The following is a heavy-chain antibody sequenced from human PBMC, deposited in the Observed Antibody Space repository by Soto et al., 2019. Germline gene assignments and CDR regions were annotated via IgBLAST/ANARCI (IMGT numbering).Heavy chain of an antibody. D-gene: IGHD3-10*01. V-gene: IGHV3-33*01. CDR1: GFTFSSYG. CDR2: IWYDGSNK. CDR3: ASSVAGPYYYYHGMDV. Sequence: QVQLVESGGGVVQPGRSLRLSCAASGFTFSSYGMHWVRQAPGKGLEWVAVIWYDGSNKYYADSVKGRFTISRDNSKNTLYLQMNSLRAEDTAVYYCASSVAGPYYYYHGMDVWGQGTTVTVSS. J-gene: IGHJ6*02.